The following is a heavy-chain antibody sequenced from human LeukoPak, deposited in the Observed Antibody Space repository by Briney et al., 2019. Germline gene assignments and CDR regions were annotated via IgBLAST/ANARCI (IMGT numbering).Heavy chain of an antibody. J-gene: IGHJ6*03. V-gene: IGHV4-59*10. CDR3: AREIWFGELLYYYYYMDV. D-gene: IGHD3-10*01. CDR1: GESFSAYY. CDR2: IYTSGST. Sequence: PSETLSLTCAVYGESFSAYYWSWIRQPAGKGLEWIGRIYTSGSTNYNPSLKSRVTISVDTSRNQFSLKLSSVTAADTAVYYCAREIWFGELLYYYYYMDVWGKGTTVTISS.